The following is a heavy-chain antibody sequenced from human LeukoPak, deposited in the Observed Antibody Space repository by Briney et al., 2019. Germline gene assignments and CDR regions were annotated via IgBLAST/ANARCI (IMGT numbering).Heavy chain of an antibody. CDR1: GFTFSSYS. CDR3: ARGSPHSGSYYYYYYGMDV. V-gene: IGHV3-21*01. J-gene: IGHJ6*02. CDR2: ISSSSSYI. Sequence: PGGSLRLSCAASGFTFSSYSMNWVRQAPGKGLEWVSSISSSSSYIYYADSVKGRFTISRDNAKNSLYLQMNSLRAEDTAVYYCARGSPHSGSYYYYYYGMDVWGQGTTVTVSS. D-gene: IGHD3-10*01.